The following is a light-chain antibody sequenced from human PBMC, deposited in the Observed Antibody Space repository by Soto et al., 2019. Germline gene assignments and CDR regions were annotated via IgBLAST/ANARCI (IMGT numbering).Light chain of an antibody. CDR1: QDISNY. J-gene: IGKJ5*01. CDR3: QQYDTLPIT. V-gene: IGKV1-33*01. Sequence: DIQMTQSPSSLSASVGDRVTSTCQASQDISNYLNWYQQKPGKAPKLLIYDASNLETGVPSRFSGCESGTDFTFTISSLHPEDIATYYCQQYDTLPITFGQGTRLEIK. CDR2: DAS.